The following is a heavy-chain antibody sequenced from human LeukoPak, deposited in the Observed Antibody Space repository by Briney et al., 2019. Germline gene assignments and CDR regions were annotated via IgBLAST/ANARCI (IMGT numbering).Heavy chain of an antibody. J-gene: IGHJ4*02. Sequence: PGRSLRLSCAASGFTFSSYAMHWVRQAPGKGLEWVAVISYDGSNKYYADSVKGRFTISRDNSKNTLYLQMNSLRAEDTAVYYCVRNADCSSTSCPPSLAYWGQGTLVTVSS. D-gene: IGHD2-2*01. CDR1: GFTFSSYA. CDR2: ISYDGSNK. CDR3: VRNADCSSTSCPPSLAY. V-gene: IGHV3-30*04.